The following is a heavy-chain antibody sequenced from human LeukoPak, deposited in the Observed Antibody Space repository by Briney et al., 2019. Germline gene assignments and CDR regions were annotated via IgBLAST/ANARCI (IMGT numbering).Heavy chain of an antibody. V-gene: IGHV4-59*08. CDR1: VGSIGTHY. CDR3: ARHLGLARGSNWLDP. J-gene: IGHJ5*02. D-gene: IGHD3-16*01. Sequence: PSETPSLTCTVSVGSIGTHYCSWIRQPPGKGLEWTGYISNSGTTNYNPSLKSRLDMSVDTSKNQFSLKLSSVTAADTAVYYCARHLGLARGSNWLDPWGQGTLVIVSS. CDR2: ISNSGTT.